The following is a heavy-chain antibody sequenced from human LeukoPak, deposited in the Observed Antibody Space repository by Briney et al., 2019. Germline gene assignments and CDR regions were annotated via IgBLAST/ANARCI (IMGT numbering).Heavy chain of an antibody. CDR2: IYYSGST. Sequence: SETLSLTCTVSGGSISSSNYYWGWIRQPPGKGLEWIGSIYYSGSTYYNPSLKSRVTISADTSKNQFSLKLSSVTAADTAVYYCARATYYYDSSGYHIDYWGQGTLVTVSS. V-gene: IGHV4-39*07. CDR1: GGSISSSNYY. J-gene: IGHJ4*02. CDR3: ARATYYYDSSGYHIDY. D-gene: IGHD3-22*01.